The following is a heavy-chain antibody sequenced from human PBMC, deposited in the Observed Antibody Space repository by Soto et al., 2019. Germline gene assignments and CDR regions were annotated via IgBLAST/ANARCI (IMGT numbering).Heavy chain of an antibody. J-gene: IGHJ4*02. V-gene: IGHV3-30*04. CDR3: ARAPNVSSWLYYFDY. CDR2: LLYNGYTQ. Sequence: QVQLVESGGGVVQRGRSLRLSCAASGFTVTNFGLHWVRQAPDKGLEWVAVLLYNGYTQYYADSVKGRFTISGDNSKNTLYLQMDSLQPEDTAVYYCARAPNVSSWLYYFDYWGLGTLVAVSS. CDR1: GFTVTNFG. D-gene: IGHD6-13*01.